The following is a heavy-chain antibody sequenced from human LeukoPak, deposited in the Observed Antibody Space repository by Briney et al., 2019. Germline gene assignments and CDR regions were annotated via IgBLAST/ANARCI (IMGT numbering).Heavy chain of an antibody. CDR2: ISGSGGST. Sequence: PGGSLRLSCAASGFTFSSYAMSWVRQAPGKGLEWVSAISGSGGSTYYADSVKGRFTISRDNSKNTLYLQMNSLRAEDTAVYYCARDPDTVTTPYWGYYYYMDVWGKGTTVTVSS. CDR3: ARDPDTVTTPYWGYYYYMDV. J-gene: IGHJ6*03. CDR1: GFTFSSYA. V-gene: IGHV3-23*01. D-gene: IGHD4-17*01.